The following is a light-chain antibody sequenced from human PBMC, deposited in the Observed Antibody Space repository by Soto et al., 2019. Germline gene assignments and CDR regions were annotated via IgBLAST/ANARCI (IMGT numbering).Light chain of an antibody. CDR2: GAS. V-gene: IGKV3-20*01. Sequence: ENVLTQSPGTLSLSPGERATLSCRASQSVSNNYLAWYQPKPGQAPRLLIYGASNRATGIPDRFSGSGSGTDFTLTISRLEPEDFAVYYCQQYGSSGTFGQGTKVEIK. CDR3: QQYGSSGT. J-gene: IGKJ1*01. CDR1: QSVSNNY.